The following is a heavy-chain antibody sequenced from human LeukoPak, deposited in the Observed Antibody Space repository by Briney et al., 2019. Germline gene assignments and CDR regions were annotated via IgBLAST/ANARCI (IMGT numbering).Heavy chain of an antibody. Sequence: GGSLRLSCAASGFTVSNNYMSWVRQAPGKGLEWVSAISGSGGSTYYADSVKGRFTISRDNSKNTLYLQMNSLRAEDTAVYYCAKIPTIAAAGAYWYFDLWGRGTLVTVSS. CDR1: GFTVSNNY. CDR2: ISGSGGST. J-gene: IGHJ2*01. CDR3: AKIPTIAAAGAYWYFDL. V-gene: IGHV3-23*01. D-gene: IGHD6-13*01.